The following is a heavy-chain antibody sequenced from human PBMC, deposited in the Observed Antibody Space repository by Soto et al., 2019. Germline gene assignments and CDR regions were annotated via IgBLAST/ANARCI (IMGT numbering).Heavy chain of an antibody. Sequence: GSLRLSCAGSGFDFSGSTIHGVRQASGKGLEWVGRIRSKDNSYATAYAVSVKGRFFISGDDSKTTAYLQMNSLKIDDTAVYYCFRENYFSYHGMDVWGQGTTVTVSS. J-gene: IGHJ6*02. V-gene: IGHV3-73*01. CDR1: GFDFSGST. CDR2: IRSKDNSYAT. CDR3: FRENYFSYHGMDV.